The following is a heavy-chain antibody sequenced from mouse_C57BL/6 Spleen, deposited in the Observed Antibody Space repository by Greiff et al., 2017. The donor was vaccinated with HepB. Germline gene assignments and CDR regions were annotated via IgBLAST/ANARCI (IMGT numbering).Heavy chain of an antibody. D-gene: IGHD1-1*01. Sequence: EVQGVESGGGLVKPGGSLKLSCAASGFTFSSYTMSWVRQTPEKRLEWVATISGGGGNTYYPDSVKGRFTISRDNAKNTLYLQMSSLRSEDTALYYCARQDYYGRNAMDYWGQGTSVTVSS. J-gene: IGHJ4*01. CDR3: ARQDYYGRNAMDY. CDR1: GFTFSSYT. V-gene: IGHV5-9*01. CDR2: ISGGGGNT.